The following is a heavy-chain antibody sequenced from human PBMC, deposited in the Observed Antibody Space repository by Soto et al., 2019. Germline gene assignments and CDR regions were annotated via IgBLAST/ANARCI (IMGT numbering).Heavy chain of an antibody. CDR2: VSQGGTT. CDR1: GVSIDNFF. V-gene: IGHV4-59*03. Sequence: QVQLQESGPGLLRPSETLSLTCTVSGVSIDNFFWSWIRQIPGKGLEWIGYVSQGGTTAYMSEGETTSSNPSLDSGATITLDLPKNQCGLQLTSVAAAATAVYYWARCRGVITVSSMTLGEWFAPWGQGTLVTVA. J-gene: IGHJ5*02. CDR3: ARCRGVITVSSMTLGEWFAP. D-gene: IGHD3-16*01.